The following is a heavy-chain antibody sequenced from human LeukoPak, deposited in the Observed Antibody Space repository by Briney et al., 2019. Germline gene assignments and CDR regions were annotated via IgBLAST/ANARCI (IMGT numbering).Heavy chain of an antibody. CDR3: ARDHPVTKDGGGY. V-gene: IGHV4-31*03. Sequence: PSETLSLTCTVSGGSISSGGYYWSWIRQHPGKGLEWIGYIYYSGSTYYNPSLKSRVTISVDTSKNQFSLKLSSVTAADTAVYYCARDHPVTKDGGGYWGQGTLVTVSS. D-gene: IGHD4-17*01. CDR2: IYYSGST. CDR1: GGSISSGGYY. J-gene: IGHJ4*02.